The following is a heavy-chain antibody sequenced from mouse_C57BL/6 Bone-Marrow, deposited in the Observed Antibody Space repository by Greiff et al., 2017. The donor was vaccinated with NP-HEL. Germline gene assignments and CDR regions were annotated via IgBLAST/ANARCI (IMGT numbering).Heavy chain of an antibody. CDR3: AREGYYYGSSAWFAY. D-gene: IGHD1-1*01. CDR2: IDPSDSYT. Sequence: QVQLQQSGAELVMPGASVKLSCKASGYTFTSYWMHWVKQRPGQGLELIGEIDPSDSYTNYNQKFKGKSTLTVDKSSSTAYMQLSSLTSEDSAVYYCAREGYYYGSSAWFAYWGQGTLVTVSA. CDR1: GYTFTSYW. J-gene: IGHJ3*01. V-gene: IGHV1-69*01.